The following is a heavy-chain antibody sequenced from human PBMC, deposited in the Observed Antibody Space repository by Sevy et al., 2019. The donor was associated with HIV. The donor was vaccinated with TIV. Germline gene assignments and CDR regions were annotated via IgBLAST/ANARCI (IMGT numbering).Heavy chain of an antibody. CDR1: GGSISSYY. D-gene: IGHD5-12*01. J-gene: IGHJ3*02. V-gene: IGHV4-4*07. CDR2: IYTSGST. Sequence: SETLSLTCTVSGGSISSYYWSWIRQPAGKGLEWIGRIYTSGSTNYNPSLKSRVTMSVDTSKNQFPLKLSSVTAADTAVYYCGGDSGYEKGAFDIWGQGTMVTVSS. CDR3: GGDSGYEKGAFDI.